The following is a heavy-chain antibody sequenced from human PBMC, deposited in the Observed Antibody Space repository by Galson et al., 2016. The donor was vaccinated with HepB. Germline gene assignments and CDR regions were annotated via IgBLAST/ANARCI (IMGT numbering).Heavy chain of an antibody. CDR2: INSDGTIS. Sequence: SLRLSCAASGFAFSSHWMHWVRQAPGKGLMWVARINSDGTISNYADSVNGRFTISRDNAKNTLYLEMNSLRAEDTAVYNCVRDHSVVPATAYNWFDPWGQGTLVTVSS. D-gene: IGHD2-21*02. V-gene: IGHV3-74*01. CDR3: VRDHSVVPATAYNWFDP. CDR1: GFAFSSHW. J-gene: IGHJ5*02.